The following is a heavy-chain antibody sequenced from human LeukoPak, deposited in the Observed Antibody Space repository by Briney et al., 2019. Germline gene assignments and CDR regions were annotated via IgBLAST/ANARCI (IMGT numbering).Heavy chain of an antibody. CDR3: ARGRSITLLRGVAMSDGFDF. D-gene: IGHD3-10*01. CDR1: GFTFSSYE. CDR2: IDTTTNYI. Sequence: KTGGSLRLSCAASGFTFSSYEMNWVRQAPGKGLEWVSFIDTTTNYIYYGASVKGRFTISRDNAKNSLYLQMNGLRAEDTAVYYCARGRSITLLRGVAMSDGFDFWGQGASVTVSS. V-gene: IGHV3-21*01. J-gene: IGHJ3*01.